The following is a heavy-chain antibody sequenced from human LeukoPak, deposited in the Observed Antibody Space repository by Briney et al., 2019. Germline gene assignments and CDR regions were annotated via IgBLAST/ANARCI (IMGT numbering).Heavy chain of an antibody. V-gene: IGHV3-21*01. CDR3: ARAPYLEMATVKNGY. J-gene: IGHJ4*02. CDR1: GFTFSSYS. CDR2: ISSSSSYI. Sequence: GGSLRLSCAASGFTFSSYSMNWVRQAPGKGLEWVSSISSSSSYIYYADSVKGRFTISRVNAKNSLYLQMNSLRAEDTAVYYCARAPYLEMATVKNGYWGQGTLVTVSS. D-gene: IGHD5-24*01.